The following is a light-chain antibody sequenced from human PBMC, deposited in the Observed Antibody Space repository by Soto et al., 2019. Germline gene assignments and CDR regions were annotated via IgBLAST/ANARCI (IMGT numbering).Light chain of an antibody. CDR2: EVT. CDR3: SSYAGSSNVGV. V-gene: IGLV2-8*01. CDR1: SSDVGGYNF. J-gene: IGLJ3*02. Sequence: QSVLTQPPSASGSPGQSVTISCTGTSSDVGGYNFVSWYQQHPGKAPKLMIYEVTKRPSGVPSRFSGSKSGNTASLTVSGLQAEDEADYSCSSYAGSSNVGVFGGGTKLTVL.